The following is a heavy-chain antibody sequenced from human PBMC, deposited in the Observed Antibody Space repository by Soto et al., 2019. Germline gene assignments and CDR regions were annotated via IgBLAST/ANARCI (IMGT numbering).Heavy chain of an antibody. J-gene: IGHJ4*02. CDR1: GFTFRSYA. D-gene: IGHD4-17*01. V-gene: IGHV3-30-3*01. CDR2: ISYDGSNK. CDR3: ASSTTVVPPFDY. Sequence: ESGGGVVQPGRSLRLSCAASGFTFRSYAMHWVRQAPGKGLEWVAVISYDGSNKYYADSVKGRFTISRDNSKNTLYLQMNSLRAEDTAVYYCASSTTVVPPFDYWGQGTLVTVSS.